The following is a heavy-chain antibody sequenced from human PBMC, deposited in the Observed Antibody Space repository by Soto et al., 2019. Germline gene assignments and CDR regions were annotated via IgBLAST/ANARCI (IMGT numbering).Heavy chain of an antibody. D-gene: IGHD3-16*01. Sequence: QVQLVQSGAEVKKPGSSVKVSCEASGGTFTSYIFTWVRQAHGQGLEWMGRSIPIQGTEDYALKFQDRVTMSANKSTNTAYIELTSLRPDDTAVYYCAKSLVLVDHAYMDVWGKGSTVTFSS. J-gene: IGHJ6*03. CDR3: AKSLVLVDHAYMDV. V-gene: IGHV1-69*08. CDR1: GGTFTSYI. CDR2: SIPIQGTE.